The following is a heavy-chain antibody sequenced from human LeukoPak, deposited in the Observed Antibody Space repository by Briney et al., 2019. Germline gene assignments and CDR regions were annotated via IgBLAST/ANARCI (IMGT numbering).Heavy chain of an antibody. J-gene: IGHJ2*01. V-gene: IGHV1-69*13. CDR3: ARQWLGGWSPGDWYFDL. CDR2: IIPIFGTA. Sequence: ASVNVSFKASGGTFSIYAISWVRQAPGQGLEWMGGIIPIFGTANYAQKFQGRVTITADESTSTAYMELSSLRSEDTAVYYCARQWLGGWSPGDWYFDLWGRGTLVTVSS. CDR1: GGTFSIYA. D-gene: IGHD6-19*01.